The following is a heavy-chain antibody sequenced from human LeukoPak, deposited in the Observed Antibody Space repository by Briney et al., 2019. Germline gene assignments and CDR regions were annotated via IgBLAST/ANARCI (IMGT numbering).Heavy chain of an antibody. D-gene: IGHD3-10*01. J-gene: IGHJ4*02. CDR1: GYTFTSYY. CDR2: INPSGGST. CDR3: ARVGIWFGELSHFDY. Sequence: ASVKVSCKASGYTFTSYYMHWVRQAPGQGLEWMGIINPSGGSTSYAQKFQGRVTMTRDMSTSTVYMELSSLRSEDTAVYYCARVGIWFGELSHFDYWGQGTLVTVSS. V-gene: IGHV1-46*01.